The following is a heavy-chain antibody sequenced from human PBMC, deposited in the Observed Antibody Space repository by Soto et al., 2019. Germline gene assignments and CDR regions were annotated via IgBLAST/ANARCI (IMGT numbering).Heavy chain of an antibody. CDR1: GYTFTSYY. V-gene: IGHV1-46*01. D-gene: IGHD3-9*01. Sequence: ASVKVSCKASGYTFTSYYMHWVRQAPGQGLEWMGIINPSGGSTSYAQKFQGRVTMTRDTSTSTVYMELSSLRSEDTAVYYCARVKGENYDILKSTGYYPWVNWFDPWGQGTLVTVSS. CDR3: ARVKGENYDILKSTGYYPWVNWFDP. CDR2: INPSGGST. J-gene: IGHJ5*02.